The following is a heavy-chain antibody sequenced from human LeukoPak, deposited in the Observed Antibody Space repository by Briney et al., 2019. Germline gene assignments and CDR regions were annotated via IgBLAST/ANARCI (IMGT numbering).Heavy chain of an antibody. CDR3: ARHRDYYDT. J-gene: IGHJ4*01. Sequence: SETLSLTCTVSGGSISNYYWSWIRQPPGKGLEWIGYIYSSGSANYNPSLKSRVIISGDTSKNQISLNLTSVTAADTAVYFCARHRDYYDTWGHGTLVTVSS. CDR2: IYSSGSA. V-gene: IGHV4-59*08. D-gene: IGHD3-22*01. CDR1: GGSISNYY.